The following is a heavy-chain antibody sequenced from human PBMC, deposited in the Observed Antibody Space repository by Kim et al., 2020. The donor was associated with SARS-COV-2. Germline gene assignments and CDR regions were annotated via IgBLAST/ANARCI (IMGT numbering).Heavy chain of an antibody. V-gene: IGHV4-31*03. D-gene: IGHD3-22*01. CDR1: GGSISSGGYY. CDR2: IYYSGST. CDR3: ARVARREWLLRPYWFDP. Sequence: SETLSLTCTVSGGSISSGGYYWSWIRQHPGKGLEWIGYIYYSGSTYYNPSLKSRVTISVDTSKNQFSLKLSSVTAADTAVYYCARVARREWLLRPYWFDPWGQGTLVTVSS. J-gene: IGHJ5*02.